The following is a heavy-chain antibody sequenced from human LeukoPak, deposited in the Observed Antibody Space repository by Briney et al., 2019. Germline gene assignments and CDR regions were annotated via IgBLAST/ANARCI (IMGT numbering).Heavy chain of an antibody. Sequence: PGRSLRLSCAASGFTFSSYGMPWVRQAPGKGLEWVAVISYDGSNKYYADSVKGRFTISRDNSKNTLYLQMNSLRAEDTAVYYCAKPLNYYDSSGPFDYWGQGTLVTVSS. D-gene: IGHD3-22*01. J-gene: IGHJ4*02. V-gene: IGHV3-30*18. CDR1: GFTFSSYG. CDR3: AKPLNYYDSSGPFDY. CDR2: ISYDGSNK.